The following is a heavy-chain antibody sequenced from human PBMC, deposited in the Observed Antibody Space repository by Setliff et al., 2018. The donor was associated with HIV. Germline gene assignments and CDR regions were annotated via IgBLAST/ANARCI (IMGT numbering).Heavy chain of an antibody. J-gene: IGHJ4*02. CDR3: ARAGGYSSPLGY. D-gene: IGHD6-13*01. V-gene: IGHV4-59*01. CDR1: GGSISSYY. CDR2: IYYSGST. Sequence: TSETLSLTCTVSGGSISSYYWSWIRQPPGKGLEWIGYIYYSGSTNYNPSFKSRVTISVDTSKSQFSLKLSSVTAADTAVYYCARAGGYSSPLGYWGQGTLVTVSS.